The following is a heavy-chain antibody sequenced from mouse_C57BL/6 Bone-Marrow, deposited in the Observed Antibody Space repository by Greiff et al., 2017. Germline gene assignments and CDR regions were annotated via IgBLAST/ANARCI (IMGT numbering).Heavy chain of an antibody. V-gene: IGHV5-16*01. CDR2: INYDGSST. CDR3: ARGFGYFDV. CDR1: GFTFSDYY. Sequence: EVKLVESEGGLVQPGSSMKLSCTASGFTFSDYYMAWVRQVPEKGLEWVANINYDGSSTYYLDSLKSRFIISRDNAKNILYLQMSSLKSEDTATYYCARGFGYFDVWGTGTTVTVSS. J-gene: IGHJ1*03.